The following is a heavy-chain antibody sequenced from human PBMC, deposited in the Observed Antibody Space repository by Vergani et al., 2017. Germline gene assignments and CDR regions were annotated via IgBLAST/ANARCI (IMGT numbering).Heavy chain of an antibody. V-gene: IGHV1-69*01. CDR2: IIPIFGTA. D-gene: IGHD2-8*01. CDR1: GGTFSSYA. J-gene: IGHJ4*02. Sequence: QVQLVQSGAEVKKPGSSVKVSCKASGGTFSSYAISWVRQAPGQGLEWMGGIIPIFGTANYAQKFPGRVTITADESTSTAYMELSSLRSEDTAVYYCARGDLGYCTNGVCYGVYYFDYWGQGTLVTVSS. CDR3: ARGDLGYCTNGVCYGVYYFDY.